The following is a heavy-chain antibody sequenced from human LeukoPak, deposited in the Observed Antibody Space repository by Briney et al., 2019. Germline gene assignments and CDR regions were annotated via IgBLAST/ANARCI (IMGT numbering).Heavy chain of an antibody. V-gene: IGHV1-46*01. D-gene: IGHD6-19*01. CDR3: ARVGIAVAGTGWFDP. Sequence: ASVKVPCKASGYTFTSYYMHWVRQAPGQGLEWMGIINPSGGSTSYAQKFQGRVTMTRDMSTSTVYMELSSLRSEDTAVYYCARVGIAVAGTGWFDPWGQGTLVTVSS. J-gene: IGHJ5*02. CDR2: INPSGGST. CDR1: GYTFTSYY.